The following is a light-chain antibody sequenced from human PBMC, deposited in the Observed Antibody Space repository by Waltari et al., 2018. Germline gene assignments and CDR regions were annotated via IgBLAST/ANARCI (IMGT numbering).Light chain of an antibody. CDR1: SSDVGAYNY. CDR2: DVS. V-gene: IGLV2-14*03. Sequence: QSALTQPAPVSGSPGQSTPIPCPRTSSDVGAYNYVSWYQQHPGKAPKLIIYDVSNTPSGVYNRFSGSKSGNTASLTISGLQAEDEADYYCSSYISSSTLELFGGGTSLTVL. CDR3: SSYISSSTLEL. J-gene: IGLJ2*01.